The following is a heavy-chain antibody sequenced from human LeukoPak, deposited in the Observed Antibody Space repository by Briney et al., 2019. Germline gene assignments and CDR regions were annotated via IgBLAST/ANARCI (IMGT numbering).Heavy chain of an antibody. D-gene: IGHD6-19*01. CDR3: ARGEGALAGRRWPYSFYYYVDV. CDR1: GGSFSDYY. Sequence: SETLALTCVVYGGSFSDYYWTWVRQPPGKGLEWIGEINHSGATKYNPSLKSRVTISIHTSNNQFSLKLNSVTAADTAVYYCARGEGALAGRRWPYSFYYYVDVWGKGTTVTVSS. J-gene: IGHJ6*03. V-gene: IGHV4-34*01. CDR2: INHSGAT.